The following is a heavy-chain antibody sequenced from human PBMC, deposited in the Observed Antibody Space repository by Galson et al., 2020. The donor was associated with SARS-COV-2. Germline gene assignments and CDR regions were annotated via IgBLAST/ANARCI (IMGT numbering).Heavy chain of an antibody. CDR2: IYPGDSDT. Sequence: KIGESLKISCKGSGYSFTSYWIGWVRQMPGKGLEWTGIIYPGDSDTRYSPSFHGQVTISADKSISTAYLQWSSLKASDTAMYYCARNSGYSYGPQLFYYYMDVWGKGTTVTVSS. V-gene: IGHV5-51*01. CDR1: GYSFTSYW. D-gene: IGHD5-18*01. J-gene: IGHJ6*03. CDR3: ARNSGYSYGPQLFYYYMDV.